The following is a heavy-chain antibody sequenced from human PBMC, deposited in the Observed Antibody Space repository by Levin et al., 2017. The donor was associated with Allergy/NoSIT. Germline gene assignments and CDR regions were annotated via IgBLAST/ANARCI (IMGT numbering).Heavy chain of an antibody. CDR2: IISGTGSR. Sequence: GGSLRLSCAASGFTFDSYNMNWARQAPGKGLEWVSAIISGTGSRYYADSVKGRFTISRDDAKNSLYLQMDSLRVEDTAVYYCAREGSGSYSPYWGQGTLVTVSS. J-gene: IGHJ4*02. D-gene: IGHD1-26*01. CDR1: GFTFDSYN. CDR3: AREGSGSYSPY. V-gene: IGHV3-21*01.